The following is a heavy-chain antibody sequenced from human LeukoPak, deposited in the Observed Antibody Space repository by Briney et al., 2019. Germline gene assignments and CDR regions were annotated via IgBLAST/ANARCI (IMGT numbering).Heavy chain of an antibody. J-gene: IGHJ4*02. CDR1: GGSISSSSYY. CDR2: IYYSGST. V-gene: IGHV4-39*07. Sequence: SETLSLTCTVSGGSISSSSYYWGWIRQPPGKGLEWIGSIYYSGSTYYNPSLKSRVTISVDTSKNQFSLKLSSVTAADTAVYYCARDPRYYYDSSGYPYFDYWGQGTLVTVSS. D-gene: IGHD3-22*01. CDR3: ARDPRYYYDSSGYPYFDY.